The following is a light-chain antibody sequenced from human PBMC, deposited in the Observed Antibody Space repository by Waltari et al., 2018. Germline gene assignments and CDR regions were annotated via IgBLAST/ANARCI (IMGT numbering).Light chain of an antibody. V-gene: IGLV2-14*03. Sequence: QSALTQPASVSGSPGQSITISCTGTTSDVGGYNYVSWYQQHPGKAPKLVIYDVNNRPSGVSNRFSGSTSGNTASLTISGLQTEDEADYHCSSYTGGTTLVVFGGGTKLTVL. CDR3: SSYTGGTTLVV. CDR1: TSDVGGYNY. J-gene: IGLJ2*01. CDR2: DVN.